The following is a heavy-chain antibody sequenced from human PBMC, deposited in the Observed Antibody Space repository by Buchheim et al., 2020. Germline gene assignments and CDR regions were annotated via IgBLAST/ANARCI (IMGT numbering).Heavy chain of an antibody. J-gene: IGHJ5*02. CDR1: GGSMSNGDYY. V-gene: IGHV4-30-4*01. CDR3: ARASGYYGSGSYYRLNLNWIDP. D-gene: IGHD3-10*01. CDR2: IYYSGST. Sequence: QVQLQESGPGLVKPSQTLSLTCSVSGGSMSNGDYYWSWIRQPPGKGLECIGYIYYSGSTDYNPSLKSRVTISVDTSKNQFSLELSSVTAADTAVYYCARASGYYGSGSYYRLNLNWIDPWGQGTL.